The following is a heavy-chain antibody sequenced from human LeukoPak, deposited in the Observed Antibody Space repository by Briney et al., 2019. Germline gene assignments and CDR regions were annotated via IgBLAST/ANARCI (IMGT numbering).Heavy chain of an antibody. CDR3: ASCEQDV. Sequence: PSETLSLTXAVYGGSFSGYYWSWIRQSPGKGLEWIGEINHSGSTNYNPSLKSRVTISVDTSKNQFSLKLSSVTAADTAVYYCASCEQDVWAKGTTVTVSS. J-gene: IGHJ6*03. CDR2: INHSGST. CDR1: GGSFSGYY. D-gene: IGHD1/OR15-1a*01. V-gene: IGHV4-34*01.